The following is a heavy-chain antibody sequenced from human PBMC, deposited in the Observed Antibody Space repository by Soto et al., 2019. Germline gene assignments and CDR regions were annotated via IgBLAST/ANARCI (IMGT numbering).Heavy chain of an antibody. CDR3: ARVAITYYYDSSGYYYPDY. D-gene: IGHD3-22*01. Sequence: LRLSCAASGFTFSSYSMNWVRQAPGKGLEWVSSISSSSSYIYYADSVKGRFTISRDNAKNSLYLQMNSLRAEDTAVYYCARVAITYYYDSSGYYYPDYWGQGTLVTVSS. J-gene: IGHJ4*02. CDR2: ISSSSSYI. CDR1: GFTFSSYS. V-gene: IGHV3-21*01.